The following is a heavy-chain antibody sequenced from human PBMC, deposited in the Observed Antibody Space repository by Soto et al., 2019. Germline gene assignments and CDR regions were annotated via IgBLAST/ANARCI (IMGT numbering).Heavy chain of an antibody. J-gene: IGHJ5*02. Sequence: VGSLRLSCASSVCSVGGNHLTWVRQSPGKWLEWVAVIHTSGDTYYADSVQGRFTISRDNSKNTVYLQMNSLRVGDTAMYFCARGVNDESWGQRTLVSVSS. V-gene: IGHV3-53*01. CDR3: ARGVNDES. D-gene: IGHD2-8*01. CDR2: IHTSGDT. CDR1: VCSVGGNH.